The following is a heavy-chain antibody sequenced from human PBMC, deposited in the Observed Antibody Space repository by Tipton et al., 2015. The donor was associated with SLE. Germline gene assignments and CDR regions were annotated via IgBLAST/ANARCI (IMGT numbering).Heavy chain of an antibody. V-gene: IGHV4-61*01. CDR3: TRLKETIRGSHFVWYFDL. Sequence: LRLSCTVSGGSVSSASYYWNWIRQPPGKGLEWVGYMSYSGSTYYNPSLKSRVTMSIDTSKNQFSLNLTSVTAADTSVYYCTRLKETIRGSHFVWYFDLWGRGTLVAVSS. CDR2: MSYSGST. CDR1: GGSVSSASYY. J-gene: IGHJ2*01. D-gene: IGHD3-10*01.